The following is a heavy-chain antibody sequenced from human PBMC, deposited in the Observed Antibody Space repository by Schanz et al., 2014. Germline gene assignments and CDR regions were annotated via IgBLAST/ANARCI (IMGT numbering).Heavy chain of an antibody. J-gene: IGHJ4*02. Sequence: VQLVESGGGLVKPGGSLRLSCAASGFSFGTYAMSWVRQAPGKGLLWVSSISGTGGDDTYYADSVKGRFTISRDNSKNTLFLQMNSLRVEDSAIYYCAKDISDTSGKDDYWGQGTLVTVSS. CDR2: ISGTGGDDT. V-gene: IGHV3-23*04. CDR1: GFSFGTYA. CDR3: AKDISDTSGKDDY. D-gene: IGHD3-22*01.